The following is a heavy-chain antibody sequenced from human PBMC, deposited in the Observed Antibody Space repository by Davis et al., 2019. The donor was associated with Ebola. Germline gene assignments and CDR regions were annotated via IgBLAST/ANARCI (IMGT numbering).Heavy chain of an antibody. J-gene: IGHJ4*02. CDR2: IKQDGSEK. CDR3: ARVASWYYDFWSGYYTGPLDY. D-gene: IGHD3-3*01. CDR1: GFTVSSNY. Sequence: GESLKISCAASGFTVSSNYMSWVRQAPGKGLEWVANIKQDGSEKYYVDSVKGRFTISRDNAKNSLYLQMNSLRAEDTAVYYCARVASWYYDFWSGYYTGPLDYWGQGTLVTVSS. V-gene: IGHV3-7*01.